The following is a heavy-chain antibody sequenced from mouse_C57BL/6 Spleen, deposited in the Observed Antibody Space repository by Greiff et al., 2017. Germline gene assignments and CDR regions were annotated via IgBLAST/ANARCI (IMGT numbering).Heavy chain of an antibody. Sequence: VQRVESGPGLLRPSPSVTLSCTASGYTFTDSEMHLVKQTPVHGLEWIGAIDPETGGTSYNQTFKGKAILTPDKSTSTAYMEISSVESEDSAVYYCTRSESSKYESWFADWGPGTLVTVSA. CDR3: TRSESSKYESWFAD. CDR1: GYTFTDSE. J-gene: IGHJ3*01. D-gene: IGHD1-1*01. CDR2: IDPETGGT. V-gene: IGHV1-15*01.